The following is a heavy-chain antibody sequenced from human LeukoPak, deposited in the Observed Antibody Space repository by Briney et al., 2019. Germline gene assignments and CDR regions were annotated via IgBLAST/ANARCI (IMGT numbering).Heavy chain of an antibody. CDR3: EKDREGYDAGDVFDI. D-gene: IGHD5-12*01. J-gene: IGHJ3*02. CDR2: IYTSGST. V-gene: IGHV4-4*07. Sequence: SETLSLTCTVSGGSISSYYWSWIRQPAGKGLEWIGRIYTSGSTNYNPSLKSRVTMSVDTSKNQFSLKLSSVTAAETAVNYCEKDREGYDAGDVFDIWGQGTMVTVSS. CDR1: GGSISSYY.